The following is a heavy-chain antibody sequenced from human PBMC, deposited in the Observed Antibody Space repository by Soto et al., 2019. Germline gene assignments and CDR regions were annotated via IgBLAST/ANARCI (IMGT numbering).Heavy chain of an antibody. Sequence: GGSLRLSCAPSGFTVSSHYMSWVRQAPGKGLEWVSVINSGGSTYYADSVKGRFTISRDHSRNTLYLQMNGLRAEDTATYYCVRDGLDYYDTERLYFDKWGQGTLVTVSS. CDR3: VRDGLDYYDTERLYFDK. CDR2: INSGGST. J-gene: IGHJ4*02. V-gene: IGHV3-53*01. CDR1: GFTVSSHY. D-gene: IGHD3-22*01.